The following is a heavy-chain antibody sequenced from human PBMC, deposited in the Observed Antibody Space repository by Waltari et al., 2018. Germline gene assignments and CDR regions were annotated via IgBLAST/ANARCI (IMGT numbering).Heavy chain of an antibody. Sequence: QVQLQESGPGLVKPSQTLSLTCTVSGCSISSGSYYWSWLRQPAGKGLEWIGRIYTSGSTNYNPSLKSRVTISVDTSKNQFSLKLSSVTAADTAVYYCARDRDDILTGYWFDPWGQGTLVTVSS. J-gene: IGHJ5*02. V-gene: IGHV4-61*02. CDR1: GCSISSGSYY. CDR3: ARDRDDILTGYWFDP. CDR2: IYTSGST. D-gene: IGHD3-9*01.